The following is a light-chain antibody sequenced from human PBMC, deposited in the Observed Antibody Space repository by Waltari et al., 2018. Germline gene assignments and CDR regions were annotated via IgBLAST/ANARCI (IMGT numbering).Light chain of an antibody. Sequence: DIQMTQSPSSLSSSVGDTVTITCRASQDVSSYLNWFQKKPGKAPKLLIYAASSLESGVPSRFSGSGSGTEFTLTISSLQPEDFAAYYCLQHNSYPWTFGQGTKVEIK. CDR1: QDVSSY. V-gene: IGKV1-17*01. CDR3: LQHNSYPWT. CDR2: AAS. J-gene: IGKJ1*01.